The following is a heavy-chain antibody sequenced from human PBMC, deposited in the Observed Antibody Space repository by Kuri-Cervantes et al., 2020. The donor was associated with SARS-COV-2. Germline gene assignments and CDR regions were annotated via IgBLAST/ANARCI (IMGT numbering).Heavy chain of an antibody. CDR2: ISGSGGST. D-gene: IGHD3-22*01. CDR1: GFTFDDYG. CDR3: AKDPAQYDSSGYYYEGYFDY. Sequence: GGSLRLSCAASGFTFDDYGMSWVRQAPGKGLEWVSAISGSGGSTYYADSVKGRFTISRDNSKNTLYLQMNSLRAEDTAVYYCAKDPAQYDSSGYYYEGYFDYWGQGTLDTVSS. V-gene: IGHV3-23*01. J-gene: IGHJ4*02.